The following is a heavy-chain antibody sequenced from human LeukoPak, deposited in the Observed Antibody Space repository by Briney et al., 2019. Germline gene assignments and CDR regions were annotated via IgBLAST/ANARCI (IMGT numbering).Heavy chain of an antibody. CDR2: IGTAGDT. V-gene: IGHV3-13*01. CDR3: ARSSGWREYYFDY. J-gene: IGHJ4*02. D-gene: IGHD6-19*01. Sequence: GSLRLSCAASGFTFSSYDMHWVRQATGKGLEWVSAIGTAGDTYYPGSVKGRFTISRENAKNSLYLQMNSLRAGDTAVYYCARSSGWREYYFDYWGQGTLVTVSS. CDR1: GFTFSSYD.